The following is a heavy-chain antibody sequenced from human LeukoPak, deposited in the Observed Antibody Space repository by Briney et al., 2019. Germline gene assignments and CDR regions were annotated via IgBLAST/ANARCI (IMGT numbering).Heavy chain of an antibody. D-gene: IGHD6-13*01. V-gene: IGHV3-15*01. CDR2: IKSKTDGGTT. Sequence: GGSLRLSCAASGFTFSNAWMSWVRQAPGKGLEWVGRIKSKTDGGTTDYAAPVKGRFTISRDDSKNTLYLQMSSLKTEDTAMYYCTSRWGYSSSWSPFDYWGQGTLVTVSS. J-gene: IGHJ4*02. CDR3: TSRWGYSSSWSPFDY. CDR1: GFTFSNAW.